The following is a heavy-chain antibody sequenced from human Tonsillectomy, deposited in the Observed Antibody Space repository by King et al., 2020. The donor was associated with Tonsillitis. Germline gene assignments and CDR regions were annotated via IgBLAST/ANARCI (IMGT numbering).Heavy chain of an antibody. Sequence: VQLVESGGGLVQPGRSLRLSCAASGFTFDDYAMHWVRQAPGKVLEWVAGICWNSDSIGYAGSVKGRFTISREKAKNSLYLQMNSLKREDTALYYCVKATYSLLWSHWGQGTLVTVSS. V-gene: IGHV3-9*01. D-gene: IGHD3-10*01. J-gene: IGHJ1*01. CDR3: VKATYSLLWSH. CDR1: GFTFDDYA. CDR2: ICWNSDSI.